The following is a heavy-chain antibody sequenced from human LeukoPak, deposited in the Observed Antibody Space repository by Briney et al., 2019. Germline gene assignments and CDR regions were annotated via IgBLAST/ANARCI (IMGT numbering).Heavy chain of an antibody. CDR3: ARGSMYYYDSSGYYQTGSFDY. CDR2: IYCSGST. V-gene: IGHV4-39*01. D-gene: IGHD3-22*01. J-gene: IGHJ4*02. CDR1: GGSISSGSYY. Sequence: PSETLSLTCTVSGGSISSGSYYWGWIRQPPGKGLEWIGSIYCSGSTYYNPSLKSRVTISVDTSKNQFSLKLSSVTAADTAVYYCARGSMYYYDSSGYYQTGSFDYWGQGTLVTVSS.